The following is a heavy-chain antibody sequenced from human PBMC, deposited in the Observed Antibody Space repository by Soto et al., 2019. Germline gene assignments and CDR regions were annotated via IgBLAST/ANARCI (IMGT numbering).Heavy chain of an antibody. J-gene: IGHJ3*02. D-gene: IGHD3-10*01. CDR3: ARVRGSGSYKGGGAFDI. Sequence: QVQLVQSGAEVKKPGASVKVSCKASGYTFTSYYMHWVRQAPGQGLEWMGIINPSGGSTSYAQKFQGRVTMTRDTSTSTVYRELSSLRSEDTAVYYCARVRGSGSYKGGGAFDIWGQGTMVTVSS. CDR2: INPSGGST. CDR1: GYTFTSYY. V-gene: IGHV1-46*03.